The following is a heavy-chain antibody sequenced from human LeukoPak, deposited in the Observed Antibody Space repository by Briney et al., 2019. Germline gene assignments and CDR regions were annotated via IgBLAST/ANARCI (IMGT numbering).Heavy chain of an antibody. CDR3: ARDDTDIVVVPAALYYYYYGMDV. D-gene: IGHD2-2*01. CDR2: ISYDGSNK. V-gene: IGHV3-30*04. Sequence: PGGSLRLSCAASGFTFSSYAMHWVRQAPGKGLEWVAVISYDGSNKDYADSVKGRFTISRDNSKNTLYLQMNSLRAEDTAVYYCARDDTDIVVVPAALYYYYYGMDVWGQGTTVTVSS. J-gene: IGHJ6*02. CDR1: GFTFSSYA.